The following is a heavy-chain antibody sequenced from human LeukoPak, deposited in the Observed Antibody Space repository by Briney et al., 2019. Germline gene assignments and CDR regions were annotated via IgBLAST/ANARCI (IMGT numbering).Heavy chain of an antibody. Sequence: GGSLRLSCAASGFTFSSYGMSWVRQAPGKGLEWVSVIYSGGSTYYADSVKGRFTISRDNSKNTLYLQMNSLRAEDTAVYYCARVEGYSSGWYYFDYWGQGTLVTVSS. J-gene: IGHJ4*02. CDR3: ARVEGYSSGWYYFDY. D-gene: IGHD6-19*01. CDR2: IYSGGST. CDR1: GFTFSSYG. V-gene: IGHV3-53*01.